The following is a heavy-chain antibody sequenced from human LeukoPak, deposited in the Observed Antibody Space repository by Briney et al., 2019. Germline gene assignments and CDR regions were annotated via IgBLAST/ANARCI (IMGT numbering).Heavy chain of an antibody. CDR2: IDHSGST. CDR1: GGSFSGYY. CDR3: ARGGRRGYSYGNYYMDV. J-gene: IGHJ6*03. V-gene: IGHV4-34*01. D-gene: IGHD5-18*01. Sequence: SETLSLTCAVYGGSFSGYYWSWIRQPPGKVLEWIGEIDHSGSTNYNPSLKSRVTISVDTSKSQFSLKLSSVTAADTAVYYCARGGRRGYSYGNYYMDVWGKGTTVTVSS.